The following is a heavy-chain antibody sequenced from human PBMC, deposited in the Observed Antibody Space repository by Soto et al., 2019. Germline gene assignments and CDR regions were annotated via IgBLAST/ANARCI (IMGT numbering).Heavy chain of an antibody. Sequence: EVQLVESGGGLVQPGRSMRLSCAASGFTFDDYAMHWVRQAPGKGLEWVSGISWNSGSIAYADSVKGRFTISRDNAKNSLYLQMNSLRPEDTALYYCAKAVGSYVNFDYWGQGTLVTVSS. CDR1: GFTFDDYA. CDR2: ISWNSGSI. CDR3: AKAVGSYVNFDY. D-gene: IGHD3-16*01. J-gene: IGHJ4*02. V-gene: IGHV3-9*01.